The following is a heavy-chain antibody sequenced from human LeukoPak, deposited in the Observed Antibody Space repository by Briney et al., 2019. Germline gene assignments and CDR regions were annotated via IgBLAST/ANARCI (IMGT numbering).Heavy chain of an antibody. CDR2: ISSGGTDT. D-gene: IGHD5-12*01. CDR3: VKDSVRGYSGYGNDGFEI. CDR1: GFTFSTYP. J-gene: IGHJ3*02. V-gene: IGHV3-23*01. Sequence: GGSLRLSCAASGFTFSTYPISWVRQAPGKGLELVSAISSGGTDTYYADSVKGRFTISRDNSKNTLYLQMNSLRAEDTAVYYCVKDSVRGYSGYGNDGFEIWGQGTMVTVSS.